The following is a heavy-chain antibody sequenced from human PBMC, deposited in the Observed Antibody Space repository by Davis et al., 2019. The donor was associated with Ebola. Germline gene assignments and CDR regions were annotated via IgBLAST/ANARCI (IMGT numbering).Heavy chain of an antibody. Sequence: GESLKISCTASGFTFSSYWMSWVRQAPGKGLQWVANIKEDGSARYYEDSVKGRFTISRDNGRNSLYLQINSLRAEDTAVYYCASWGPSRGYWGQGTLVTVSS. J-gene: IGHJ4*02. CDR1: GFTFSSYW. CDR2: IKEDGSAR. V-gene: IGHV3-7*01. CDR3: ASWGPSRGY. D-gene: IGHD3-16*01.